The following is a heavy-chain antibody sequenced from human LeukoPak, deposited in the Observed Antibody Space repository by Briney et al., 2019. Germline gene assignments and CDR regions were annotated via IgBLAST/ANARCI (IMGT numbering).Heavy chain of an antibody. CDR2: INPKSGGT. Sequence: GASVKVSCKASGYTFTGYNMHWVRQAPGQGLEWMGWINPKSGGTNYAQKFQGRVTMTRDTSIRTAYMELSRLRSDDTAMYYCARDIGGSDYWGQGTLVTVSS. CDR3: ARDIGGSDY. CDR1: GYTFTGYN. V-gene: IGHV1-2*02. D-gene: IGHD4-23*01. J-gene: IGHJ4*02.